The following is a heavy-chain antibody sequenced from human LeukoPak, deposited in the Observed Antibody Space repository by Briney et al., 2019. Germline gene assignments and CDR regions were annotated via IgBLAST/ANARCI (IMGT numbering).Heavy chain of an antibody. D-gene: IGHD3-10*01. J-gene: IGHJ4*02. CDR1: GVTFSSYA. Sequence: GGSLRLSCSASGVTFSSYAMHWVRQAPGKGLEYVSAISSNGGSTYYADSVKGRFTISRDNSKNTLYLQMSSLRAEDTAVYYCVKEGHYYASGSSQSYFDYWGQGTLVTVSS. CDR3: VKEGHYYASGSSQSYFDY. V-gene: IGHV3-64D*06. CDR2: ISSNGGST.